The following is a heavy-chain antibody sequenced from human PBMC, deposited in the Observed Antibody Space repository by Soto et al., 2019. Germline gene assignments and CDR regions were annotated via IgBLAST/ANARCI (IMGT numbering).Heavy chain of an antibody. V-gene: IGHV1-69*06. CDR3: ATINDSSGYSVPY. CDR2: IIPIFGTA. D-gene: IGHD3-22*01. CDR1: GGTFSSYA. J-gene: IGHJ4*02. Sequence: SVKVSCKASGGTFSSYAISWVRQAPGQGLEWMGGIIPIFGTANYAQKFQGRVTITAEKSTSTAYMELSSLRSEDTAVYYCATINDSSGYSVPYWGQGTLVTVSS.